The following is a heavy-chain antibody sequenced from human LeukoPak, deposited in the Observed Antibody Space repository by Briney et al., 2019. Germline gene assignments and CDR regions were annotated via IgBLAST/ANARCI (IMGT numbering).Heavy chain of an antibody. CDR2: INPSGGST. J-gene: IGHJ6*03. CDR1: GYTFTGYY. Sequence: GASVKVSCKASGYTFTGYYMHWVRQAPGQGLEWMGIINPSGGSTSYAQKFQGRVTMTRDTSTSTVYMELSSLRSEDTAVYYCARDRGVAEYSSSKYYYYMDVWGKGTTVTVSS. CDR3: ARDRGVAEYSSSKYYYYMDV. V-gene: IGHV1-46*01. D-gene: IGHD6-6*01.